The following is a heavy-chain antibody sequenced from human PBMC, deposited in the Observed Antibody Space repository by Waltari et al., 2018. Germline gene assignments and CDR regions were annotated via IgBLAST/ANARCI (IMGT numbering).Heavy chain of an antibody. CDR1: GFTFRSYT. CDR2: ISSSSTYI. J-gene: IGHJ5*02. Sequence: EVQLVESGGGLVKPGRSLRLSCAASGFTFRSYTLNWVGQSPGKGLEWVSSISSSSTYISDADSVKGRFTISRDDAENSLYLQMDSLRAEDTAVYYCTRDLYGSGGDWFDPWGQGTLVTVSS. D-gene: IGHD3-10*01. CDR3: TRDLYGSGGDWFDP. V-gene: IGHV3-21*01.